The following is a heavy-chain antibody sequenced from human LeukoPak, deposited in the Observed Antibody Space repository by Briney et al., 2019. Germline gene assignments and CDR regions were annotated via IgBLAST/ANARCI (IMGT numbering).Heavy chain of an antibody. CDR2: ISSDGGNK. CDR1: GFTFSSYG. V-gene: IGHV3-30*03. CDR3: ASQGGYSSGWYFYYYYGMDV. D-gene: IGHD6-19*01. J-gene: IGHJ6*02. Sequence: GGSLRLSCAASGFTFSSYGMHWVRQAPGKGLEWVAVISSDGGNKYYTDSVKGRFTISRDNSKNTLYLQMNSLRAEDTAVYYCASQGGYSSGWYFYYYYGMDVWGQGTTVTVSS.